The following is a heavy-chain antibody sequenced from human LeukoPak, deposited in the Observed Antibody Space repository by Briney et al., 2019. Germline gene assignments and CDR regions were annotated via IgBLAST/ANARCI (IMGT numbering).Heavy chain of an antibody. CDR3: VRGPYGASISKWFDP. CDR1: DGSISGYS. J-gene: IGHJ5*02. CDR2: IYYSGDT. D-gene: IGHD4/OR15-4a*01. Sequence: PSETLSLTCTVSDGSISGYSWSWIRQPPGEGLEWIGYIYYSGDTNYNPSLKNRVTLSVDTSRNQLSLQLSSVTTADTAVYYCVRGPYGASISKWFDPWGQGTLVIVSS. V-gene: IGHV4-59*01.